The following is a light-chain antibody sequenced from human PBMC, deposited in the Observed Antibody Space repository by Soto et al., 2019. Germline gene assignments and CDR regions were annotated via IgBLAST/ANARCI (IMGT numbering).Light chain of an antibody. CDR1: SSNIGSNT. CDR3: AAWDDVLKGVV. J-gene: IGLJ2*01. Sequence: QSVLTQPPSASGTPGQRVIISCSGSSSNIGSNTVNWYQQIPGTAPKLLIYSYNQRPSGVPDRFSGSKSDTSASLAISGLQSEDEAEYYCAAWDDVLKGVVFGGGTELTVL. CDR2: SYN. V-gene: IGLV1-44*01.